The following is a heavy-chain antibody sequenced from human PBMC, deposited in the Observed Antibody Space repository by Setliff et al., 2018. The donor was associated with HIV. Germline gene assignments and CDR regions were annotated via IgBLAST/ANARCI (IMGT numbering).Heavy chain of an antibody. D-gene: IGHD6-13*01. V-gene: IGHV3-30-3*01. CDR1: GFTFSSYA. CDR2: ISYDGSNK. Sequence: GSLRLSCAASGFTFSSYAMHWVRQAPGKGLEWVAVISYDGSNKYYADSVKGRFTISRDNSKNTLYLQMNSLRAEDTAVYYCARDKIAAAARDYWGQGTPVTVSS. J-gene: IGHJ4*02. CDR3: ARDKIAAAARDY.